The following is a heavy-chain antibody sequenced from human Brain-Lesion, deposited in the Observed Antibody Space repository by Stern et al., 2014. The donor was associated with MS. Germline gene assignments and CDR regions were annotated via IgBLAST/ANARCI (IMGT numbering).Heavy chain of an antibody. J-gene: IGHJ3*02. D-gene: IGHD3-10*01. CDR1: GGTFSSYT. CDR3: ARESTGDAFDI. V-gene: IGHV1-69*09. CDR2: IISLLDIA. Sequence: QLQLVQSGAEVKKPGSSVKVSCKTSGGTFSSYTITWVRQAPGQGLAWMGRIISLLDIADYAQKFQGRVTITADKSTSTAYMELSSLRSEDTAVYYCARESTGDAFDIWGQGTMVTVSS.